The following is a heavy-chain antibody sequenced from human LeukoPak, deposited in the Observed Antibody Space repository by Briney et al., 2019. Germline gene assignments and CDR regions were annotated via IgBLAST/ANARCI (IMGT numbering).Heavy chain of an antibody. CDR2: IDSVGNRI. V-gene: IGHV3-74*01. CDR3: ARDHGGNLY. D-gene: IGHD4-23*01. J-gene: IGHJ4*02. Sequence: PGGSLRLSCAGSGFTFSNYWIHWVRQVPGKGLLWVSRIDSVGNRIVYADSVKGRFTISRDNAKNTLYLQMNSLRAEDTAVYYCARDHGGNLYWGQGTLVTVSS. CDR1: GFTFSNYW.